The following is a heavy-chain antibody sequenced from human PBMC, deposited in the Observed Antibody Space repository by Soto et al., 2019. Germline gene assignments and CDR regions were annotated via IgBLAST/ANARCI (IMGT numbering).Heavy chain of an antibody. J-gene: IGHJ4*02. CDR2: INGGNGNT. CDR3: VRVVAIPGYPDN. Sequence: ASVKVSCKASGNTVPNYAIHWVRQAPGQRLEWMGWINGGNGNTYYSEHFQGRVTFTRDTSADKFTNTVYMELSSLRSDDTAVYYCVRVVAIPGYPDNWGQGTLVTVS. CDR1: GNTVPNYA. D-gene: IGHD5-12*01. V-gene: IGHV1-3*01.